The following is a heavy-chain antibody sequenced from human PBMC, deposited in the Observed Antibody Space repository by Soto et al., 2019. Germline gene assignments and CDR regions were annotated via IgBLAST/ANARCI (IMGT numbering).Heavy chain of an antibody. D-gene: IGHD3-3*01. V-gene: IGHV4-34*01. Sequence: SETLSLTCAVYGGSFSGYYWSWIRQPPGKGLEWIGEINHSGSTNYNPSLKSRVTISVDTSKNQFSLKLSSVTAADTAVYYCAILRFLEWLSTYNWFDPWGQGTLVTVSS. CDR1: GGSFSGYY. CDR2: INHSGST. CDR3: AILRFLEWLSTYNWFDP. J-gene: IGHJ5*02.